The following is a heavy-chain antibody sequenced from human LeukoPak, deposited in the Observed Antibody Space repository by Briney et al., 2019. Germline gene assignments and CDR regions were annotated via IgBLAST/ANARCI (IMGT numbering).Heavy chain of an antibody. J-gene: IGHJ4*02. Sequence: PGGSLRLSCAASGFTFSSYAMSWVRQAPGKGLEWVSAISGSVGSTYYADSVKGRFTISRDNSKNTLFLQMNSLRAEDTAVYYCARDYYGSGSYYNVRPSYFDYWGQGTLVTVSS. CDR1: GFTFSSYA. D-gene: IGHD3-10*01. CDR2: ISGSVGST. CDR3: ARDYYGSGSYYNVRPSYFDY. V-gene: IGHV3-23*01.